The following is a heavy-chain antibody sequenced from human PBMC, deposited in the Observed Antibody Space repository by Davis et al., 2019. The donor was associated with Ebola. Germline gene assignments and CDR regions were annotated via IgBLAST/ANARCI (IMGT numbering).Heavy chain of an antibody. CDR3: ARQGPLLRFLEWSDFDS. CDR2: IYPDDSHT. J-gene: IGHJ4*02. CDR1: GYNFITYW. D-gene: IGHD3-3*01. Sequence: KVSCKGSGYNFITYWIGWVRQMPGKGLEWMGIIYPDDSHTRYSPSFQGQVTISVDKSISTAYLQWSSLKASDTAMYYCARQGPLLRFLEWSDFDSWGQGTLVTVSS. V-gene: IGHV5-51*01.